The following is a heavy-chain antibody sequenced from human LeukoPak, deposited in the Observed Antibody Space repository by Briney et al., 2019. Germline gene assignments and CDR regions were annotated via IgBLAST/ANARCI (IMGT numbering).Heavy chain of an antibody. CDR2: INPDGTNT. J-gene: IGHJ6*02. Sequence: PGGSLRLSCAASGFTFSSYWMHWVRQVPRTGLVWVSRINPDGTNTHYADSVKGRFTISRDNAKNTLYLQMNSLGDEDTAVYCCARGYRDVWGQGTTVTVSS. D-gene: IGHD5-18*01. V-gene: IGHV3-74*01. CDR1: GFTFSSYW. CDR3: ARGYRDV.